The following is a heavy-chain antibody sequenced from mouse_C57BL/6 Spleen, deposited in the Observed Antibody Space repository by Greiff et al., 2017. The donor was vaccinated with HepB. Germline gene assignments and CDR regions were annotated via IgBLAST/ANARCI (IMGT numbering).Heavy chain of an antibody. Sequence: VQRVESGAELVKPGASVKLSCKASGYTFTEYTIHWVKQRSGQGLEWIGWFYPGSGSIKYNEKFKDKATLTADKSSSTVYMELSRLTSEDSAVYFCERHETHYYGSSYDAMDYWGQGTSVTVSS. CDR1: GYTFTEYT. CDR2: FYPGSGSI. D-gene: IGHD1-1*01. CDR3: ERHETHYYGSSYDAMDY. J-gene: IGHJ4*01. V-gene: IGHV1-62-2*01.